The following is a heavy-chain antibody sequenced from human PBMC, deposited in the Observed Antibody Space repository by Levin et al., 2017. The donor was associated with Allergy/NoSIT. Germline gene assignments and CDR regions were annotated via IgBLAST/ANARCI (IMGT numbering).Heavy chain of an antibody. CDR1: GYTLTELS. CDR2: FDPEDGET. V-gene: IGHV1-24*01. D-gene: IGHD1-26*01. J-gene: IGHJ5*02. CDR3: ATDPYSGSYEGWFDP. Sequence: GASVKVSCKVSGYTLTELSMHWVRQAPGKGLEWMGGFDPEDGETIYAQKFQGRVTMTEDTSTDTAYMELSSLRSEDTAVYYCATDPYSGSYEGWFDPWGQGTLVTVSS.